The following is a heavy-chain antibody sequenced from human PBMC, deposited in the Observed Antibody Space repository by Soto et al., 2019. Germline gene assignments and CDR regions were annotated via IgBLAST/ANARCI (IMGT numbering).Heavy chain of an antibody. D-gene: IGHD3-16*01. Sequence: ASVKVSCKASGYTFTSYYMHWVRQAPGQGLEWMGIINPSGGSTSYAQKFQGWVTMTRDTSISTAYMELSSLRSEDTAVYYCAEDLGGYYFDYWGQGTLVTVSS. CDR3: AEDLGGYYFDY. V-gene: IGHV1-46*01. J-gene: IGHJ4*02. CDR1: GYTFTSYY. CDR2: INPSGGST.